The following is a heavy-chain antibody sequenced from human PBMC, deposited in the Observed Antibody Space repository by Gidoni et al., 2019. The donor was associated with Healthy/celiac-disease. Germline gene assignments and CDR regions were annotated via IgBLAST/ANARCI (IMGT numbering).Heavy chain of an antibody. J-gene: IGHJ4*02. CDR3: ARHSPGVTPFDY. V-gene: IGHV4-39*01. D-gene: IGHD2-21*02. Sequence: QLPLQGAGPGLVKPFEAQSPPCPDSGGPISSSSYYWGWLRQPPGKGMEWIGSIYYSGSTYYNPSLKSRVTISVDTSKNQFSLKLSSVTAADTAVYYCARHSPGVTPFDYWGQGTLVTVSS. CDR2: IYYSGST. CDR1: GGPISSSSYY.